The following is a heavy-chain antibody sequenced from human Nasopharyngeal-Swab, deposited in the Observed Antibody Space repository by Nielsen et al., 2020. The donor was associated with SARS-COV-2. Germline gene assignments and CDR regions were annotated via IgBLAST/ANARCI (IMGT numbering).Heavy chain of an antibody. D-gene: IGHD1-26*01. CDR2: INPSGGST. J-gene: IGHJ5*02. V-gene: IGHV1-46*01. Sequence: ASVKVSCKASGYTFTSYYMHWVRQAPGQGLEWMGIINPSGGSTSYAQKFQGRVTMTRDTSTSTVYMELNSLRSEDTAVYYCARDEGRGLLTGFLKNWFDPWGQGTLVTVSS. CDR1: GYTFTSYY. CDR3: ARDEGRGLLTGFLKNWFDP.